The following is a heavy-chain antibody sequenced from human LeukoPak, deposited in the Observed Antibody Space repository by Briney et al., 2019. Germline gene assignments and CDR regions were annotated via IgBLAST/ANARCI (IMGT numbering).Heavy chain of an antibody. CDR2: IFQSGTT. Sequence: SETLSLTCTVSGDSVTTYYWSWIRQPPGKGLEWIGYIFQSGTTKYNPSLKSRVTILSDVSKNQFSLNLTSVTAADTAVYYCARDSWGRFDYWGQGTLVAVSS. J-gene: IGHJ4*02. CDR1: GDSVTTYY. V-gene: IGHV4-59*02. D-gene: IGHD7-27*01. CDR3: ARDSWGRFDY.